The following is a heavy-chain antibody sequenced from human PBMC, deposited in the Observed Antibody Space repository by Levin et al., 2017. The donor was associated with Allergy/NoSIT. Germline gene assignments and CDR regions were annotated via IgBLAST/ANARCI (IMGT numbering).Heavy chain of an antibody. CDR3: ARERLPRGEGGYYYGMDV. D-gene: IGHD3-16*01. V-gene: IGHV1-2*02. CDR1: GYTFTGYY. CDR2: INPNSGGT. Sequence: ASVKVSCKASGYTFTGYYMHWVRQAPGQGLEWMGWINPNSGGTNYAQKFQGRVTMTRDTSISTAYMELSRLRSDDTAVYYCARERLPRGEGGYYYGMDVWGQGTTVTVSS. J-gene: IGHJ6*02.